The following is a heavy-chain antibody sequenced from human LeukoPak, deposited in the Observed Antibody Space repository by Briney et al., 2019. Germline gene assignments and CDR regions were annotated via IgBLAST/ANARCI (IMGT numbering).Heavy chain of an antibody. D-gene: IGHD5-18*01. J-gene: IGHJ4*02. V-gene: IGHV3-23*01. Sequence: GGSLRLSCAASGITFSRYAMSWVRQAPGKGLEWVSAISENGLDTYHADCVRGRFTISRDNSKNTLSLQVNYLRADDTAVYYCAKDTAQGYTSASIGDDYWGQGTLVTVSS. CDR1: GITFSRYA. CDR3: AKDTAQGYTSASIGDDY. CDR2: ISENGLDT.